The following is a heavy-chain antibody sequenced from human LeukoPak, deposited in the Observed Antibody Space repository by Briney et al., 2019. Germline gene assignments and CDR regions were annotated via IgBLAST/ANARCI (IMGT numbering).Heavy chain of an antibody. CDR2: MNPNSGNT. CDR1: GYTFTSYD. D-gene: IGHD3-10*01. CDR3: ARGLWFGETSPSYYGMDV. Sequence: ASVTVSCKASGYTFTSYDINWVRQAPGQGLEWMGWMNPNSGNTGYAQKFQGRVTMTRNTSISTAYMELSSLRSEDTAVYYCARGLWFGETSPSYYGMDVWGQGTTVTVSS. J-gene: IGHJ6*02. V-gene: IGHV1-8*01.